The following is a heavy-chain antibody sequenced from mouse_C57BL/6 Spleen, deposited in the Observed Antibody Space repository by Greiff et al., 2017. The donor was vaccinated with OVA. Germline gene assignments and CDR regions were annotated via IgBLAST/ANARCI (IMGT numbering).Heavy chain of an antibody. D-gene: IGHD1-1*01. CDR2: IDPEDGDT. CDR3: TSPYAYGSSPLGYFDV. Sequence: VQLQQSGAELVRPGASVKLSCTASGFNIKDYYMHWVKQRPEQGLEWIGRIDPEDGDTEYAPKFQGKATMTADTSSNTAYLQLSSLTSEDTAVYYCTSPYAYGSSPLGYFDVWGTGTTVTVSS. J-gene: IGHJ1*03. V-gene: IGHV14-1*01. CDR1: GFNIKDYY.